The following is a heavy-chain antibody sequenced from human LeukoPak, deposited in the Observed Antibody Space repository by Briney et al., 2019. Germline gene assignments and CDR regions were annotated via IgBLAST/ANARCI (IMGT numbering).Heavy chain of an antibody. CDR2: ISWNSGGI. J-gene: IGHJ4*02. CDR3: VKDMTSGYIYGFFDY. CDR1: GFTFDGYA. Sequence: GRSLRLSCAASGFTFDGYAMHWVRQAPGKGLEWASGISWNSGGIGYADSVKGRFTISRDNAKNSLYLQMNSLRAEDMAFYYCVKDMTSGYIYGFFDYWGQGTLVTVSS. D-gene: IGHD5-18*01. V-gene: IGHV3-9*03.